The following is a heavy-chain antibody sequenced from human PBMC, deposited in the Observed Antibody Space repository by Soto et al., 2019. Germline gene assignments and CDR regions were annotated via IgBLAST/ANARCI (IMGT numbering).Heavy chain of an antibody. D-gene: IGHD3-9*01. CDR2: IYYSGST. V-gene: IGHV4-59*01. J-gene: IGHJ4*02. Sequence: SETLSLTCTVSGGSISSYYWSWIRQPPGKGLEWIGYIYYSGSTNYNPSLKSRVTISVDTSKNQFSLKLSSVTAADTAVYYCARENYDILTGSRFDYWGQGTLVTVSS. CDR3: ARENYDILTGSRFDY. CDR1: GGSISSYY.